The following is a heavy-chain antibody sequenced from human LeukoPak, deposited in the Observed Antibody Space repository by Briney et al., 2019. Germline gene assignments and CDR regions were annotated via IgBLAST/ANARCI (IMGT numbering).Heavy chain of an antibody. J-gene: IGHJ4*02. CDR1: GFTFSSYA. D-gene: IGHD6-19*01. CDR2: ISGSGGST. Sequence: GGSLRLSCAASGFTFSSYAMSWVRQAPRKGLEWVSVISGSGGSTYYADSVKGRFTISRDNSKNTLYLQMNSLRAEDTAVYYCAKADSSGWYPVYWGQGTLVTVSS. V-gene: IGHV3-23*01. CDR3: AKADSSGWYPVY.